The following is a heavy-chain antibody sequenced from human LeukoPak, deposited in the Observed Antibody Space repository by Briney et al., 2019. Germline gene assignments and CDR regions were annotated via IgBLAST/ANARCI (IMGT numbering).Heavy chain of an antibody. D-gene: IGHD3-10*01. CDR3: ASGTYYYGSGSSFDY. J-gene: IGHJ4*02. V-gene: IGHV4-59*08. CDR2: IYYSGST. Sequence: SETLSLTCTVSGGFISSYYWSWIRQPPGKGLEWIGYIYYSGSTNYNPSLKSRVTISVDTSKNQFSLKLSSVTAADTAVYYCASGTYYYGSGSSFDYWGQGTLVTVSS. CDR1: GGFISSYY.